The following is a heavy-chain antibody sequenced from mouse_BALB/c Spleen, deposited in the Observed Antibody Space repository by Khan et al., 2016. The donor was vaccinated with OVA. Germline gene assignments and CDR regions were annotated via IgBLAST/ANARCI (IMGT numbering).Heavy chain of an antibody. CDR1: GYTFTDYV. CDR2: INTYTGEP. V-gene: IGHV9-3-1*01. Sequence: QIQLVQSGPELKKPGETVKISCKASGYTFTDYVMNWVKQAPGKGLRWMGWINTYTGEPTYADDFKGRFAFSLETSASTAYLQINNLKKEDTATYFCARFRGGYWGKGTTLTVSS. CDR3: ARFRGGY. J-gene: IGHJ2*01.